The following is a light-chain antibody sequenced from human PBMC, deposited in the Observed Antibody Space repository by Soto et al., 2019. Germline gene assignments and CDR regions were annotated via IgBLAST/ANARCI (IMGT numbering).Light chain of an antibody. J-gene: IGLJ1*01. CDR1: NSNIGNTY. CDR3: GAWDSGLSGDV. Sequence: QSVLTQPPSVSAAPGQKVTISCSGSNSNIGNTYVSWYQQLPGTAPKLLIYENNKRPSGIPDRFSGSKSGTSATLGITGLQTGDEADYYCGAWDSGLSGDVFGTGTKLTVL. CDR2: ENN. V-gene: IGLV1-51*02.